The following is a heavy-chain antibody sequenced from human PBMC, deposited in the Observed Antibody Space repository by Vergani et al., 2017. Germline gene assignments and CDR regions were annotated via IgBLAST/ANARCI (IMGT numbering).Heavy chain of an antibody. Sequence: EVQLLESGGGLVQPGGSLRLSCAASGFTFDDYAMHWVRQAPGKGLEWVSGISWNSGSIGYADSVKGRFTISRDNAKNSLYLQMNSLRAEDTALYYCAKDRGSYSSSGFFDYWGQGTLVTVSS. V-gene: IGHV3-9*01. CDR3: AKDRGSYSSSGFFDY. CDR2: ISWNSGSI. J-gene: IGHJ4*02. D-gene: IGHD6-13*01. CDR1: GFTFDDYA.